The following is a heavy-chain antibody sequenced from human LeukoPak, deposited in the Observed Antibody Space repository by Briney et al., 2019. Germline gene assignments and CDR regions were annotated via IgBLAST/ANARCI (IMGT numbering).Heavy chain of an antibody. D-gene: IGHD6-13*01. CDR3: ARDHHPRPKYGSSWYLWFDP. Sequence: GGSLRLSCTVSGFIFEDYAMHWVRQAPGKGLVWVSRINSDGSSTSYADSVKGRFTISRDNAKNTLYLQMNSLRAEDTAVYYCARDHHPRPKYGSSWYLWFDPWGQGTLVTASS. V-gene: IGHV3-74*01. CDR1: GFIFEDYA. CDR2: INSDGSST. J-gene: IGHJ5*02.